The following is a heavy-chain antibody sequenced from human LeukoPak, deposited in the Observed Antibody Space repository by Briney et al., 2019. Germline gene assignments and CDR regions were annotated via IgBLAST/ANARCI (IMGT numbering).Heavy chain of an antibody. CDR3: ARVGGYYDPARFDP. J-gene: IGHJ5*02. CDR2: IYTSGST. V-gene: IGHV4-4*07. D-gene: IGHD3-22*01. Sequence: SETLSLTCTVSGGSISSYYRSWIRQPAGKGLEWIGRIYTSGSTNYNPSLKSRVTMSVDTSKNQFSLKLSSVTAADTAVYYCARVGGYYDPARFDPWGQGTLVTVSS. CDR1: GGSISSYY.